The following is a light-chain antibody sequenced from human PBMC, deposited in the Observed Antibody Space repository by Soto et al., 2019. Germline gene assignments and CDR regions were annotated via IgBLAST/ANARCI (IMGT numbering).Light chain of an antibody. CDR2: AAS. CDR1: QIVSSSY. Sequence: EIVLTQSPGTLSFSPGERATLSCRASQIVSSSYLAWYQQKPGQAPRLLIFAASSRASGIPDRFSGSGSGTDFTLTISRLEPEDFALFYCQYHGSSPITFGQGTRLEIK. J-gene: IGKJ5*01. CDR3: QYHGSSPIT. V-gene: IGKV3-20*01.